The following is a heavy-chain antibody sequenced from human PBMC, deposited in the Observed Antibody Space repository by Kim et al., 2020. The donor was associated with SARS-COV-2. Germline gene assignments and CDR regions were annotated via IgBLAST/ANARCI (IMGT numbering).Heavy chain of an antibody. CDR1: GGSISSSSYY. CDR2: IYYSGST. CDR3: ARRGIVVPFDY. V-gene: IGHV4-39*01. Sequence: SETLSLTCTVSGGSISSSSYYWGWIRQPPGKGLEWIGSIYYSGSTYYNPSLKSRVTISVDTSKNQFSLKLSSVTAADTAVYYCARRGIVVPFDYWGQGTLVTVSS. J-gene: IGHJ4*02. D-gene: IGHD2-21*01.